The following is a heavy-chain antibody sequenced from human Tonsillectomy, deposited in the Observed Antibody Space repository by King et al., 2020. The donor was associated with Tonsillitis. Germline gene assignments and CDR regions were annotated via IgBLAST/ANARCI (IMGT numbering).Heavy chain of an antibody. V-gene: IGHV4-34*01. J-gene: IGHJ4*02. D-gene: IGHD1-26*01. CDR3: ARIGSFSGTFDY. Sequence: VQLKQWGAGLLKPSETLSLTCAVYGGSFSGYYWRWIRQPPGKGLEWIGEINHTGSTNYNPSLKSRVTISVDTAKNQFSLKLNSVTAADTAVYYCARIGSFSGTFDYWGQGTLVTVSS. CDR1: GGSFSGYY. CDR2: INHTGST.